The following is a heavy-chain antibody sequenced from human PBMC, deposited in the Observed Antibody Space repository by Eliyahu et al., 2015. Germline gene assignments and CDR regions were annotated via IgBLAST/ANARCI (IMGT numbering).Heavy chain of an antibody. CDR1: GYTFSSYG. J-gene: IGHJ3*02. D-gene: IGHD5-18*01. CDR3: ARDRGYSYGSDVFDI. CDR2: ISGYNGNT. Sequence: QVQLVQSGAEVKKPGASVXXSCKASGYTFSSYGISWVRQAPGQGLEWMGWISGYNGNTNYAQKLQGRVTMTTDTSTSTAYMELRSLRSDDTAVYYCARDRGYSYGSDVFDIWGQGTMVTVSS. V-gene: IGHV1-18*04.